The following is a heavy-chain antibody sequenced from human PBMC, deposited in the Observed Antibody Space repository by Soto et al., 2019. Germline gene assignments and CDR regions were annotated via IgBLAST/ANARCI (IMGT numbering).Heavy chain of an antibody. V-gene: IGHV5-10-1*01. CDR3: ARRSKAVDY. CDR2: IDPSDSYT. J-gene: IGHJ4*02. CDR1: GYSFTTYW. Sequence: PGESLKISCQASGYSFTTYWISWVRQMPGKGLECMGRIDPSDSYTNYSPSFQGHVTISADKSISTAYLQWSSLKASDTAIYYCARRSKAVDYWGQGTLVTVSS. D-gene: IGHD4-4*01.